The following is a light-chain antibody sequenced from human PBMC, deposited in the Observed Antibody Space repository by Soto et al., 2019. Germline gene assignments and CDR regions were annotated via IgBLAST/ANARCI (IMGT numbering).Light chain of an antibody. CDR1: QSVDNY. Sequence: EIVLTQSPASLSLSPGERATLSCRASQSVDNYLVWYQQKPGQAPRLLIFGASNRATGIPARFSGSGSGTDFTLTINSLEPEDFAVYYCQQRDSWPITFGQGTRLEIK. J-gene: IGKJ5*01. CDR2: GAS. CDR3: QQRDSWPIT. V-gene: IGKV3-11*01.